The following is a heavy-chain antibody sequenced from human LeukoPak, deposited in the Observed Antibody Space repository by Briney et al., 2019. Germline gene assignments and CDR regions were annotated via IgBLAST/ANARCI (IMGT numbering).Heavy chain of an antibody. Sequence: GGSLRLSCAASGFTFSSYAMHWVRQAPGKGLEWVAVISYDGSNKYYADSVKGRFTISRDNSKNTLYLQMNSLRAEDTAVYYCARSNTILSPFDYWGQGTLVTVS. CDR2: ISYDGSNK. D-gene: IGHD2-15*01. V-gene: IGHV3-30-3*01. CDR1: GFTFSSYA. J-gene: IGHJ4*02. CDR3: ARSNTILSPFDY.